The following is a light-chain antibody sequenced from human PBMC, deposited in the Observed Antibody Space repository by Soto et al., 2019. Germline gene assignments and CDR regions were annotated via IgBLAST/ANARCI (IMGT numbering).Light chain of an antibody. CDR3: QQTSAFPRT. J-gene: IGKJ1*01. CDR2: GAS. V-gene: IGKV1-12*01. Sequence: DIQMTQSPSSVSASVGDRLTITCRASRDISNSLAWYQQTPGKAPKLLLRGASSLHRGVPSRFSGGGAGTEFTLTISSLQPEDFATYYCQQTSAFPRTFGQRTKADIK. CDR1: RDISNS.